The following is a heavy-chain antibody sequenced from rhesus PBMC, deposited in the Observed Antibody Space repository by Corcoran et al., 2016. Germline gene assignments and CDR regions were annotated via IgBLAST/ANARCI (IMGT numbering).Heavy chain of an antibody. D-gene: IGHD6-25*01. V-gene: IGHV4-127*01. CDR3: ASLASSGVSFEF. CDR1: GYSISSGYG. Sequence: QVQLQESGPGLVKPSETLSLTCAVSGYSISSGYGWGWIRQPPGKGLEWIGQIYGGSGSTYYNPSPNSRVTVSKDTSKNQFSLKLSSVTAADTAVYYCASLASSGVSFEFWGQGALVTVSS. CDR2: IYGGSGST. J-gene: IGHJ1*01.